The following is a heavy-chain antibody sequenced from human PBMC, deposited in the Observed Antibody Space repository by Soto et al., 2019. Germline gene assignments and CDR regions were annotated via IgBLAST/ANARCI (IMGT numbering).Heavy chain of an antibody. V-gene: IGHV3-23*01. D-gene: IGHD6-13*01. Sequence: EVQLLESGGGLVQPGGSLRLSCAASGFTFTDYALSWVRQAPGKGLEWVATISGIGGSTYLADSVTGRRSISRDNSKKTVSLLMNSLRVEDTAVYFCARGSSGYISSGYYFDYWGRGTLVTVSS. CDR1: GFTFTDYA. CDR2: ISGIGGST. CDR3: ARGSSGYISSGYYFDY. J-gene: IGHJ4*02.